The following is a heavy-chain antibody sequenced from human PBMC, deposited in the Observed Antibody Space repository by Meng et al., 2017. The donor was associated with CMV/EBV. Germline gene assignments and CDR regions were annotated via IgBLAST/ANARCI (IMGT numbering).Heavy chain of an antibody. CDR3: ARPNLFGVVDY. J-gene: IGHJ4*02. Sequence: GESLKISCAAFGFTFSSYSMNWVRQAPGKGLEWVSSISSSSSYIYYADSVKGRFTISRDNAKNSLYLQMNSLRAEDTAVYYCARPNLFGVVDYWGQGTLVTVSS. V-gene: IGHV3-21*01. CDR2: ISSSSSYI. CDR1: GFTFSSYS. D-gene: IGHD3-3*01.